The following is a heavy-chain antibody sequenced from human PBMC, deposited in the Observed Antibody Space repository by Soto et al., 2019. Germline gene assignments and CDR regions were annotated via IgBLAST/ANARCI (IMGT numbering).Heavy chain of an antibody. CDR3: AQSKVGATSNYFDY. V-gene: IGHV3-23*01. Sequence: EVQLLESGGGLVQPGGSLRLSCAASGFTFSSYAMSWVRQAPGKGPEWVSGISGSGGITYYADSVKGRFTISRDNSKNTLYLQLNSLRAEDTAVYYCAQSKVGATSNYFDYWGQGTLVTVSS. CDR1: GFTFSSYA. CDR2: ISGSGGIT. D-gene: IGHD1-26*01. J-gene: IGHJ4*02.